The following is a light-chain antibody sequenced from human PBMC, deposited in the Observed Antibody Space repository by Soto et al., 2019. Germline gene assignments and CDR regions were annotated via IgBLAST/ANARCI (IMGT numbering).Light chain of an antibody. CDR2: DAS. CDR3: QQYDKLPGFT. Sequence: DIQMPQSPSSLSASVGDRVTITCQSSKDISNYLNWYQQKPGKAPKLLIYDASNLETGVPSRFSGRGSETDFTFTISSLQPEDIGTYYFQQYDKLPGFTFGPGTKVDIK. J-gene: IGKJ3*01. CDR1: KDISNY. V-gene: IGKV1-33*01.